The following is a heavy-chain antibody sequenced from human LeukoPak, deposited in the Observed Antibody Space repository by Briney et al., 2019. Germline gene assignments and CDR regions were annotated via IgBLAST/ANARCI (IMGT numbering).Heavy chain of an antibody. CDR2: IYSGGST. J-gene: IGHJ3*02. CDR1: GFTVSSNY. V-gene: IGHV3-53*01. D-gene: IGHD3-16*02. Sequence: PGGSLRLSCAASGFTVSSNYMSWVRQAPGKGLEWVSVIYSGGSTYYADSVKGRFTISRDNSKNTLYLQMNSLRAEDTAVYYCARDLGVYYDYVWGSYLTPPRAFDIWGQGTMVTVSS. CDR3: ARDLGVYYDYVWGSYLTPPRAFDI.